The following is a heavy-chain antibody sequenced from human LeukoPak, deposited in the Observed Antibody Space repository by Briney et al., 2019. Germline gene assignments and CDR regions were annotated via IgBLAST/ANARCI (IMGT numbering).Heavy chain of an antibody. CDR2: ISGSGAKA. Sequence: GGSLRLSCEAPGFTFRSYAMTWVRQAPGKGLEWVSAISGSGAKAYYADSVKGRFTISRDNSRNTLYLQMNGLRVEDTAVYYCAQGDSYYDFLLSVWGQGTMVTVSS. D-gene: IGHD3-3*01. V-gene: IGHV3-23*01. CDR3: AQGDSYYDFLLSV. J-gene: IGHJ3*01. CDR1: GFTFRSYA.